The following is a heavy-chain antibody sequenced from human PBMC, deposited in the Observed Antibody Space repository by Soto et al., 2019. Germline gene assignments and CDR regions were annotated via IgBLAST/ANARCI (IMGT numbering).Heavy chain of an antibody. J-gene: IGHJ4*02. Sequence: XXVKVSCKASAGTFSSYAISCVRQAPGQGLEWMGGIIPIFGTANYAQKFQGRVTITADEFTSTAYMELSSLRSEDTAVYYCARDGWYYALDYWGQGTLVTVSS. V-gene: IGHV1-69*13. CDR3: ARDGWYYALDY. CDR1: AGTFSSYA. CDR2: IIPIFGTA. D-gene: IGHD6-19*01.